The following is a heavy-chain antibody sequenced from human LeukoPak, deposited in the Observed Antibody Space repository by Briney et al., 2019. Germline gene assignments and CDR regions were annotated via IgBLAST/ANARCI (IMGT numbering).Heavy chain of an antibody. V-gene: IGHV1-2*02. CDR1: GYTFTGYY. Sequence: ASVKVSCKASGYTFTGYYMHWVRQAPGQGLEWMGWINPNSGGTNYAQKFQGRVTMTRDTSISTAYMELSRLRSDDTAVYYCARVADYGGHFDYWGQGTLVTVSS. CDR3: ARVADYGGHFDY. J-gene: IGHJ4*02. D-gene: IGHD4-23*01. CDR2: INPNSGGT.